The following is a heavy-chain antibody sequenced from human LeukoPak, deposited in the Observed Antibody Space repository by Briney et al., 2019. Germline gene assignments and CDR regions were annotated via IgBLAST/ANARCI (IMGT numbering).Heavy chain of an antibody. CDR1: GFTFSSYA. CDR3: ARDFDHYGMDV. CDR2: ISYDGSNK. V-gene: IGHV3-30-3*01. J-gene: IGHJ6*02. Sequence: GGSLRLSCAASGFTFSSYAMPWVRQAPGKGLEWVAVISYDGSNKYYADSVKGRFTISRDNSKNTLYLQMNSLRAEDTAVYYCARDFDHYGMDVWGQGTTVTVSS.